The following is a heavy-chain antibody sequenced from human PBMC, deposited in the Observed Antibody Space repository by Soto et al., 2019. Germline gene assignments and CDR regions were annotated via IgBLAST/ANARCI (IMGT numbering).Heavy chain of an antibody. CDR3: AREVAEDSGYERLGHFDY. CDR1: GFTFSSYA. V-gene: IGHV3-30-3*01. CDR2: ISYDGSNK. D-gene: IGHD5-12*01. J-gene: IGHJ4*02. Sequence: VQLVESGGGVVQPGRSLRLSCAASGFTFSSYAMHWVRQAPGKGLEWVAVISYDGSNKYYADSVKGRFTISRDNSKNTLYLQMNSLRAEDTAVYYCAREVAEDSGYERLGHFDYWGQGTLVTVSS.